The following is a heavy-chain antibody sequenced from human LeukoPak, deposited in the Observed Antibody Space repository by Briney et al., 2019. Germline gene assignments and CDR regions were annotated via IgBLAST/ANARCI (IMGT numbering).Heavy chain of an antibody. D-gene: IGHD6-19*01. CDR1: GGSFSGYY. J-gene: IGHJ4*02. CDR3: ARLGTRIAVAGPPGDY. CDR2: INHSGST. V-gene: IGHV4-34*01. Sequence: SETLSLTCAVYGGSFSGYYWSWIRQPPGKGLEWIGEINHSGSTNYNPSLKSRVTISVDTSKNQFSLKLSSVTAADTAVYYCARLGTRIAVAGPPGDYWGQGTLVTVSS.